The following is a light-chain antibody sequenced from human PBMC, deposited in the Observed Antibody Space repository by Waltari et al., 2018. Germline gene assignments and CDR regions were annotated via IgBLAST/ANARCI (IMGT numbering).Light chain of an antibody. CDR3: QVLDTSSDVVV. Sequence: SYVLTQPPSVSVAPGPTARITCGGNNLGSKSVHWYQQKSGQAPVLVVYDDSDRPSGIPERFSGSNSGNTATLTISRVEAGDEADYYCQVLDTSSDVVVFGGGTKLTVL. CDR1: NLGSKS. CDR2: DDS. V-gene: IGLV3-21*02. J-gene: IGLJ2*01.